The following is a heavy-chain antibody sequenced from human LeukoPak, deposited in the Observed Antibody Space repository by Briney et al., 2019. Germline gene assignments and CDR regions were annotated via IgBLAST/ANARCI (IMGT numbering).Heavy chain of an antibody. CDR2: IIPIFGTA. CDR3: ARVAATALFDP. V-gene: IGHV1-69*05. CDR1: GGTFRSYA. Sequence: SVKVSCKASGGTFRSYAISWVRQAPGQGLEWMGRIIPIFGTANYAQRFQGRVTITTDESTSTAYMELSSLRSEDTAVYYCARVAATALFDPWGQGTLVTVSS. D-gene: IGHD6-13*01. J-gene: IGHJ5*02.